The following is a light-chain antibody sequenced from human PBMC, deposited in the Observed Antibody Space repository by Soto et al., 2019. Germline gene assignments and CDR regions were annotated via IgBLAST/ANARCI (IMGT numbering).Light chain of an antibody. Sequence: VVVTQSPLSLPVTPGEPASMSCRASQSLLHTNGINYLHWYLQKPGQSPQLLIYLGSHRASGVPDRFSGSGSGTEYTLRISRVEAEDVGIYYCMQGLQKPSTFGQGTKVDIK. J-gene: IGKJ1*01. CDR2: LGS. CDR1: QSLLHTNGINY. CDR3: MQGLQKPST. V-gene: IGKV2-28*01.